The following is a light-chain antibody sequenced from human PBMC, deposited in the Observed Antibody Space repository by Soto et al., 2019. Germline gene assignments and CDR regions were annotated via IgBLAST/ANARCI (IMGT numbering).Light chain of an antibody. V-gene: IGKV3-15*01. Sequence: EIVMTQSPVTLSVPPGERATLSCRASQSVGGDLAWYQQIPGQAPRLLIYGAVTRATGVAARFSGGGSGTEFTLTVDSLQSEDLAIYYCQQYNAWPRTFGQGTKLEI. J-gene: IGKJ2*01. CDR2: GAV. CDR3: QQYNAWPRT. CDR1: QSVGGD.